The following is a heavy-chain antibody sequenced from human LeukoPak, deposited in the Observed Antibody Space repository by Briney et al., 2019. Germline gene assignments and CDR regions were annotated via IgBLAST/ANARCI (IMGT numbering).Heavy chain of an antibody. Sequence: GGSLRLSCAASGFTFSTYGMHWVRQAPGKGLEWVAFIRYDGGNKYHAESVKGRFTISRDNSKNTLYLQMDSLRAEDTAVYFCAKDSGGSGSLIDYWGQGTLVTVSS. D-gene: IGHD3-10*01. J-gene: IGHJ4*02. V-gene: IGHV3-30*02. CDR2: IRYDGGNK. CDR3: AKDSGGSGSLIDY. CDR1: GFTFSTYG.